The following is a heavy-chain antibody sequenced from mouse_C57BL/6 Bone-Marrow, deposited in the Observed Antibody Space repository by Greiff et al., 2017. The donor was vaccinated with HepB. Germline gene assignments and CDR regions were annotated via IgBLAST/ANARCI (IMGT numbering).Heavy chain of an antibody. CDR1: GFNIKNTY. Sequence: VQLQQSVAELVRPGASVKLSCTASGFNIKNTYMHWVKQRPEQGLEWIGRIDPANGNTKYATKFQGKATITADTSSNTAYLQLSSLTSEDTAIYYCALTGTSGDWDFDVWGTGTTVTVSS. D-gene: IGHD4-1*01. CDR3: ALTGTSGDWDFDV. J-gene: IGHJ1*03. CDR2: IDPANGNT. V-gene: IGHV14-3*01.